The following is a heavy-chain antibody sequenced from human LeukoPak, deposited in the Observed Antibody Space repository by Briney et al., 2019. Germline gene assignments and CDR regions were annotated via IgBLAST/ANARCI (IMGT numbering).Heavy chain of an antibody. J-gene: IGHJ5*02. Sequence: ASVKVSCKASGYTFTSYGISWVRQAPGQGLEWMGWISAYNGNTNYAQKLQGRVTMTTDTSTSTAYMELRSLRSDDTAVYYCARERGLDFWSGRNWFDPWGQGTLVTVSS. CDR2: ISAYNGNT. V-gene: IGHV1-18*01. CDR3: ARERGLDFWSGRNWFDP. CDR1: GYTFTSYG. D-gene: IGHD3-3*01.